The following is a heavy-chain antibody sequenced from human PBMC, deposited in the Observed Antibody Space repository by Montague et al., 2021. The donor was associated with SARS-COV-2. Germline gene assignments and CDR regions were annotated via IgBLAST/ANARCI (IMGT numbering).Heavy chain of an antibody. CDR3: ARVQRGYYYGLGVSAHFDY. J-gene: IGHJ4*02. Sequence: SETLSLTCAVSDGSISSPNWWNWVRQPPGKGLEWIGEIYYAGNTNYNPSLKSRVTISVDTSKSQFSLKLSSVTAADTAVYYCARVQRGYYYGLGVSAHFDYWGQGTLVTVSS. CDR1: DGSISSPNW. D-gene: IGHD3-10*01. V-gene: IGHV4-4*02. CDR2: IYYAGNT.